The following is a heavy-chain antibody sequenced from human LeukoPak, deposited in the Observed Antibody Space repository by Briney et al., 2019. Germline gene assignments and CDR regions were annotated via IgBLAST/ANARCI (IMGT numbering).Heavy chain of an antibody. Sequence: SETLSLTCTVSGGSISSSSYYWGWIRQPPGKGLEWIGSIYYSGSTYYNPSLKSRVTISVDTSKNQFSLKLSSVTAADTAVYYCARQYYNWNLDYWGQGTLVTVSP. D-gene: IGHD1-20*01. CDR1: GGSISSSSYY. CDR2: IYYSGST. V-gene: IGHV4-39*07. CDR3: ARQYYNWNLDY. J-gene: IGHJ4*02.